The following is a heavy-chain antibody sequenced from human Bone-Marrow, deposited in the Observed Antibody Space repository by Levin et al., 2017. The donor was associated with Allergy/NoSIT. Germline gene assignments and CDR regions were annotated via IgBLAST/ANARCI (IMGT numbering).Heavy chain of an antibody. J-gene: IGHJ4*02. CDR2: ISSDESKK. V-gene: IGHV3-30-3*01. CDR1: GFNFRTFA. CDR3: ARDNAFSSGWYRGPDY. D-gene: IGHD6-19*01. Sequence: GGSLRLSCEASGFNFRTFAMHWVRQAPGKGLEWVAIISSDESKKYYTESVRGRFTISRDNSKNTLFLQMNSLRTEDSAIYYCARDNAFSSGWYRGPDYWGQGTLGIVSP.